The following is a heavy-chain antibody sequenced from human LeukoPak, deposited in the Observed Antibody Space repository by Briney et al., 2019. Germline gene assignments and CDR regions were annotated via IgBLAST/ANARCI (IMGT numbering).Heavy chain of an antibody. CDR1: GGSISSYY. J-gene: IGHJ4*02. CDR2: IYTSGST. V-gene: IGHV4-4*07. CDR3: ARDSRSSGRGYYFEY. Sequence: SETLSLTCTVSGGSISSYYWSWIRQPAGKGLEWIGRIYTSGSTNYNPSLKSRVTMSVDTSKNQFSLKLSSVTAADTAVYYCARDSRSSGRGYYFEYWGQGTLVTVSS. D-gene: IGHD6-19*01.